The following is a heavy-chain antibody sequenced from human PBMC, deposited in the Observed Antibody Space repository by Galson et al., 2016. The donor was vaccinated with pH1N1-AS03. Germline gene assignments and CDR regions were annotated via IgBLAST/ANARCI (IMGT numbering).Heavy chain of an antibody. D-gene: IGHD2-2*01. Sequence: SLRLSCAASGFTFSTYCMSWVRQAPGKGLEWVANIKQDGSEKFYVDSLKGRFTISRDNAKNSLYLQMSSLRAEDTAIYYCARGAPGDHLLSPLWNWGQGTLVTGSS. V-gene: IGHV3-7*01. J-gene: IGHJ4*02. CDR1: GFTFSTYC. CDR2: IKQDGSEK. CDR3: ARGAPGDHLLSPLWN.